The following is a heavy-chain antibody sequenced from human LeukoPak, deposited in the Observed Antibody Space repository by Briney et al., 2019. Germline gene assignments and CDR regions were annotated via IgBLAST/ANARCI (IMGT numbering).Heavy chain of an antibody. V-gene: IGHV4-39*07. CDR1: GGSISSSSYY. CDR2: IYHSGST. CDR3: AREGQWGLDY. D-gene: IGHD6-19*01. Sequence: PSETLSLTCTVSGGSISSSSYYWGWIRQPPGKGLEWIGSIYHSGSTYYNPSLKSRVTISVGTSKNQFSLKLSSVTAADTAVYYCAREGQWGLDYWGQGTLVTVSS. J-gene: IGHJ4*02.